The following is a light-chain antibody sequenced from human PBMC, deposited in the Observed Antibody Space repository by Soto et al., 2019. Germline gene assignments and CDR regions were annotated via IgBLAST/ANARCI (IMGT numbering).Light chain of an antibody. CDR1: SSNIGSNT. V-gene: IGLV1-44*01. J-gene: IGLJ3*02. CDR2: TND. CDR3: AAWDDSLNAPL. Sequence: QSVLTQPPSASGTPGQRVTISCSGSSSNIGSNTVTWYHHLPGTAPKVLIYTNDQRPSGVPDRFSGSKSGTSASLAISGLQSEDEAEYYCAAWDDSLNAPLFGGGTKVTVL.